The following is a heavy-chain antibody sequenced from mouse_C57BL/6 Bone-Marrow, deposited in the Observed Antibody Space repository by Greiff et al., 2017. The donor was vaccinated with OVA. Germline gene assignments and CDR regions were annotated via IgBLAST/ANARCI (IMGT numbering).Heavy chain of an antibody. CDR1: GYTFTSYW. CDR2: IYPGNSDT. V-gene: IGHV1-5*01. D-gene: IGHD1-1*01. J-gene: IGHJ2*01. CDR3: TREEITTVVAQDFDY. Sequence: VQLQQSGTVLARPGASVKMSCKTSGYTFTSYWMHWVNQRPGQGLEWIGAIYPGNSDTSYNQKFKGKAKLTAVTSASTAYMELSSLTNEDSAVYYCTREEITTVVAQDFDYWGQGTTLTVSS.